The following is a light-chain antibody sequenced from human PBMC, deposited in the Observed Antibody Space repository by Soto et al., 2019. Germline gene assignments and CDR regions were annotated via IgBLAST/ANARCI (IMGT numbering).Light chain of an antibody. J-gene: IGKJ1*01. CDR3: HQRQSWPRT. V-gene: IGKV3-11*01. CDR2: LTS. Sequence: EIVLTQSPATLSAFPGDRVTLSCRASQVVNTRLAWYQHRPGQAPRLLIYLTSNRAAGIPARFSGSGSGTDFTLTISDVQPEDFAIYYCHQRQSWPRTFGQGTKVDIK. CDR1: QVVNTR.